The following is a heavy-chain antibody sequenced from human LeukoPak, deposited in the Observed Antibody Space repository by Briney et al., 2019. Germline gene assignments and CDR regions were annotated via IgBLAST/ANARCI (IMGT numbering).Heavy chain of an antibody. J-gene: IGHJ4*02. Sequence: SETLSLTCTVSGGSISSSSYYWGWIRQPPGKGLEWIGSIYYSGSTYYNPSLKSRVTISVDTSKNQFSLKLSSVTAADTAVYYCARDSRYFGSGGYDYFDYWGQGILVTVSS. V-gene: IGHV4-39*07. D-gene: IGHD3-10*01. CDR1: GGSISSSSYY. CDR3: ARDSRYFGSGGYDYFDY. CDR2: IYYSGST.